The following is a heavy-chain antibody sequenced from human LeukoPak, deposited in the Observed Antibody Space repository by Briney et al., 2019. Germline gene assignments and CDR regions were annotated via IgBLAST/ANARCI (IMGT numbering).Heavy chain of an antibody. CDR1: GFTVNNNH. CDR2: IYDSGTT. D-gene: IGHD3-22*01. V-gene: IGHV3-66*01. J-gene: IGHJ4*02. Sequence: GGSLRLSCAASGFTVNNNHMTWVRQAPGNGLEWVSIIYDSGTTHYTDSVKGRFTISRDSYKKPLYLQMSSLRAEDTAVYYCTRGMYASSSFHFANWGQGTLVTVSS. CDR3: TRGMYASSSFHFAN.